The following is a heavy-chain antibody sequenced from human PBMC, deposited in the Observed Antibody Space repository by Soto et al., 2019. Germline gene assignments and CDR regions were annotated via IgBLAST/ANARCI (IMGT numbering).Heavy chain of an antibody. V-gene: IGHV3-30*18. CDR3: AKDDEGYYGMDV. J-gene: IGHJ6*02. Sequence: QVQLVESGGGAVQPGRSLRLSCAASGFTFSSYGMHWVRQAPGKGLEWVAVISYDGSNKYYADSVKGRFTISRDNSKNTLYLQMNSLRAEDTAVYYCAKDDEGYYGMDVWGQGTTVTVSS. CDR1: GFTFSSYG. CDR2: ISYDGSNK.